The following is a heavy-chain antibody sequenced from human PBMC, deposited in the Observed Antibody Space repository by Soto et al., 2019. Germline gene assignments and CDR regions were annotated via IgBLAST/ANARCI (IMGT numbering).Heavy chain of an antibody. CDR1: GYTFTSYG. J-gene: IGHJ6*02. D-gene: IGHD3-10*01. Sequence: VQLVQSGAEVKKPGASVKVSCKASGYTFTSYGISWVRQAPGQGLEWMGWSSAYNGNTNYAQKLQGRVTMTTDTSTSTAYMELRSLRSDDTAVYYCARETGFGELTGWESYGMDVWGQGTTVTVSS. CDR2: SSAYNGNT. CDR3: ARETGFGELTGWESYGMDV. V-gene: IGHV1-18*04.